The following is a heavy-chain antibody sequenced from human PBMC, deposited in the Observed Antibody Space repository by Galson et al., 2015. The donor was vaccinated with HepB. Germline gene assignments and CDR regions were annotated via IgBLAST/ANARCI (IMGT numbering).Heavy chain of an antibody. J-gene: IGHJ4*02. Sequence: SVKVSCKASGYTFTSYAMHWVRQAPGQRLEWMGWINAGNGNTKYSQKFQGRVTITGDTSASTAYMELSSLRSEDTAVYYCARDRQPLLYYFDYWGQGTLVTVSS. CDR2: INAGNGNT. D-gene: IGHD2-21*02. CDR1: GYTFTSYA. V-gene: IGHV1-3*01. CDR3: ARDRQPLLYYFDY.